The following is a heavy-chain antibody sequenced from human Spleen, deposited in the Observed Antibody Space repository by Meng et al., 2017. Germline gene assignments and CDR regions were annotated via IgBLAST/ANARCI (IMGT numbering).Heavy chain of an antibody. CDR2: INPNSGGT. J-gene: IGHJ6*02. Sequence: ASVKVSCKASGYTFTGFYTHWVRQAPGQGLEWMGWINPNSGGTNYAQKFQGRVTLTRDTSISTAYMELSRLRSDDTAVFYCARAWGSSKSKQGAMDVWGQGTTVTVSS. CDR3: ARAWGSSKSKQGAMDV. CDR1: GYTFTGFY. D-gene: IGHD6-13*01. V-gene: IGHV1-2*02.